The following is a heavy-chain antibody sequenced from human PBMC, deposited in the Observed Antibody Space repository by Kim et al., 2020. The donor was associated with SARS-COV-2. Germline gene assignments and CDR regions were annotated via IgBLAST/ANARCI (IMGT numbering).Heavy chain of an antibody. J-gene: IGHJ3*02. Sequence: SETLSLTCAVSGGSISSSNWWSWVRQPPGKGLEWIGEIYHSGSTNYNPSLKSRVTISVDKSKNQFSLKLSSVTAADTAVYYCATIYSGYFLRVEAFDIWGQGTMVTVSS. CDR2: IYHSGST. D-gene: IGHD5-12*01. V-gene: IGHV4-4*02. CDR3: ATIYSGYFLRVEAFDI. CDR1: GGSISSSNW.